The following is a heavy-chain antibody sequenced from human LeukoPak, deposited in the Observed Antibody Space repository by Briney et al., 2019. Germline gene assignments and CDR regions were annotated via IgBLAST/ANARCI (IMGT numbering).Heavy chain of an antibody. CDR1: GFTFSIYS. CDR2: ITSSSNYI. V-gene: IGHV3-21*01. Sequence: GRSLRLSCAAPGFTFSIYSMNWVRQAPGKGLEWLSSITSSSNYIYYADSVKGRFTISRDNVQNSLYLQMNSLRAEDTAMYYCARDRGYFDNWGQGTLVTVSS. CDR3: ARDRGYFDN. J-gene: IGHJ4*02.